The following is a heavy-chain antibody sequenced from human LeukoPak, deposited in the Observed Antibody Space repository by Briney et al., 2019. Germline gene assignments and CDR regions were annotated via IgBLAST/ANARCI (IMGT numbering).Heavy chain of an antibody. CDR1: GFTFSSYG. V-gene: IGHV3-33*08. D-gene: IGHD2-21*01. J-gene: IGHJ5*02. CDR3: ARYRGRFWHIPSNWFDL. Sequence: GGSLRLSCAASGFTFSSYGMHWVRQAPGKGLVWVAVIWYDGSNKYYADSVKGRFTISRDNSKNTLYLQMNSLRAEDTAVYYCARYRGRFWHIPSNWFDLGDRGTVVTVSA. CDR2: IWYDGSNK.